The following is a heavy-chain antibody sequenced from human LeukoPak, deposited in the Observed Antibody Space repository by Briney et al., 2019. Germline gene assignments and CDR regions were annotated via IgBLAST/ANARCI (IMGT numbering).Heavy chain of an antibody. CDR1: GYTFSDYY. CDR2: ISSSSSYT. Sequence: GGSLRLSCAVSGYTFSDYYMNWIRQAPGKGLEWVSYISSSSSYTNYADSVKGRFTISRDNAKTSLYLQMNSLRAEDTAVYYCARSLGIVVVFDQWGQGTLVTVSS. J-gene: IGHJ4*02. D-gene: IGHD3-22*01. CDR3: ARSLGIVVVFDQ. V-gene: IGHV3-11*03.